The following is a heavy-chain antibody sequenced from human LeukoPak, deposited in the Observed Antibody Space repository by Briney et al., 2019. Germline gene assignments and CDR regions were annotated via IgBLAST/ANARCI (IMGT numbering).Heavy chain of an antibody. V-gene: IGHV4-30-4*08. Sequence: PSQTLSLTCTVSGNSISSGDNYWSWIRQPPGKGLEWIGEINHSGSTNYNPSLKSRVTISVDTSKNQFSLKLSSVTAADTAVYYCARGSTRIQLWLSGPRSNWFDPWGQGTPVTVSS. D-gene: IGHD5-18*01. CDR1: GNSISSGDNY. CDR2: INHSGST. CDR3: ARGSTRIQLWLSGPRSNWFDP. J-gene: IGHJ5*02.